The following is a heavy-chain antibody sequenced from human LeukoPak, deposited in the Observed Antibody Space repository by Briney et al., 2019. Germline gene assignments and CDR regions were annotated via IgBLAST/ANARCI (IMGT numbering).Heavy chain of an antibody. Sequence: GASVKVSCKASGYTFTGYYMHWVRQAPGQGLEWTGWINPNSGGTNYAQKFQGRVTMTRDTSISTAYMELSRLRSDDTAVYYCARESDDSASFDYWGQGTLVTVSS. CDR1: GYTFTGYY. D-gene: IGHD3-3*01. CDR2: INPNSGGT. CDR3: ARESDDSASFDY. J-gene: IGHJ4*02. V-gene: IGHV1-2*02.